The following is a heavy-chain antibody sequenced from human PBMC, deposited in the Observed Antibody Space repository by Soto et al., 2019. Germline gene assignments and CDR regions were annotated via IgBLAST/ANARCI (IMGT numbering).Heavy chain of an antibody. CDR1: GFTFCSYD. Sequence: GGSLRLSCAASGFTFCSYDMHWVRQATGKGLEWVSAIGTAGDTYYPGSVKGRFTISRENAKNSLYLQMNSLRAEDTAVYYCARDRRYCGGGSCSDAFDIWGQGTMVTVSS. D-gene: IGHD2-15*01. V-gene: IGHV3-13*01. CDR3: ARDRRYCGGGSCSDAFDI. J-gene: IGHJ3*02. CDR2: IGTAGDT.